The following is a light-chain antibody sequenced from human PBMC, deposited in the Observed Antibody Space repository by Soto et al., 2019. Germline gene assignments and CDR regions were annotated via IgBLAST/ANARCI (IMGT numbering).Light chain of an antibody. J-gene: IGKJ1*01. CDR1: QSVTSNY. Sequence: EIVLTQSPGTLSLSPGERATLSCRASQSVTSNYLAWYQQKPGQAPSLLIYGASARAAGIPDRFSGSGTGTDFALTISGLEPEDFAVYFCQQYVSSPWTFGQGTKV. V-gene: IGKV3-20*01. CDR2: GAS. CDR3: QQYVSSPWT.